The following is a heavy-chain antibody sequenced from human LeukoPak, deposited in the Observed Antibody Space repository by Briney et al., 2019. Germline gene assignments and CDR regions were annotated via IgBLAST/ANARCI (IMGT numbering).Heavy chain of an antibody. J-gene: IGHJ5*02. Sequence: GASVKVSCKASGYTFTSYDTNWVRQATGQALEWMGWMNPNSGNTGYAQKFQGRVTMTRNTSISTAYMELSSLRSEDTAVYYCTRGRGYDILTGCYRNWFDPWGQGTLVTVSS. CDR2: MNPNSGNT. CDR1: GYTFTSYD. V-gene: IGHV1-8*01. CDR3: TRGRGYDILTGCYRNWFDP. D-gene: IGHD3-9*01.